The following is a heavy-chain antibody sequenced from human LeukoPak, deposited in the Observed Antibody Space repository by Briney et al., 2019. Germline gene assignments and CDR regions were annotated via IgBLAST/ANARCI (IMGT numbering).Heavy chain of an antibody. D-gene: IGHD2-2*01. CDR3: ARAIVVVPAATDFLWLYYDSSGYPGGYFDY. J-gene: IGHJ4*02. V-gene: IGHV3-21*01. CDR2: ISSSSSYI. Sequence: GGSLRLSCAASGFTFSSYSMNWVRQAPGKGLEWVSSISSSSSYIYYADSVKGRFTISRDNAKNSLYLQMNSLRAEDTAVYYCARAIVVVPAATDFLWLYYDSSGYPGGYFDYWGQGTLVTVSS. CDR1: GFTFSSYS.